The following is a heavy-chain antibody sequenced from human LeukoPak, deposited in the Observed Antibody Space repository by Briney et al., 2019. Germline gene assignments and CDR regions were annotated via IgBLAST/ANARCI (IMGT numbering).Heavy chain of an antibody. CDR1: DYTFTNYG. V-gene: IGHV1-18*01. D-gene: IGHD3-22*01. CDR3: PRDQRITQIVVVTDTFDI. CDR2: ISAYNGNT. J-gene: IGHJ3*02. Sequence: ASVKVSCRASDYTFTNYGISWVRQAPGQGLEWMGWISAYNGNTIYAQKFQGRVTMTTDTSTSTAYMELRSLRSDDTAVYYCPRDQRITQIVVVTDTFDIWGQGTMVTVSS.